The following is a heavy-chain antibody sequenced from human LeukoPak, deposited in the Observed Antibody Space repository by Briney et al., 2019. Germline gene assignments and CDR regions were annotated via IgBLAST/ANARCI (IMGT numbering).Heavy chain of an antibody. D-gene: IGHD1-1*01. CDR2: IYSGGNP. CDR1: GFSVSSNY. Sequence: GGSLRLSCAASGFSVSSNYMTWVRQAPGKGLQWVALIYSGGNPKYADSVKGRFTVSRDSSKNTLYLEMNSLSAEDTAIYYCSKGQELDDGVLESWGRGTLVTVSS. V-gene: IGHV3-53*01. CDR3: SKGQELDDGVLES. J-gene: IGHJ4*02.